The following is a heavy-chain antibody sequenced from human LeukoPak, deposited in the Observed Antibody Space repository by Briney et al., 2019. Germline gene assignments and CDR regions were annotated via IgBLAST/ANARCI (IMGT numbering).Heavy chain of an antibody. CDR2: IYSGGST. Sequence: GGSLRLSXAASGFTFSSYSMNWVRQSPGKGLEWLSVIYSGGSTYYADSVKGRFTISRDTSKNTLFLQMNRLRAEDTAVYYCARATFWSGYQRDSWYMDVWGKGTPVTVSS. CDR3: ARATFWSGYQRDSWYMDV. V-gene: IGHV3-66*02. D-gene: IGHD3-3*01. J-gene: IGHJ6*03. CDR1: GFTFSSYS.